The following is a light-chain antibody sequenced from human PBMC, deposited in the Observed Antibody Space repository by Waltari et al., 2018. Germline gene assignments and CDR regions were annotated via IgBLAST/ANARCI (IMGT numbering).Light chain of an antibody. CDR3: AVWDDSLTAFV. V-gene: IGLV1-44*01. J-gene: IGLJ1*01. CDR1: TSNVGPNR. CDR2: SNN. Sequence: QSVLTQPPSASGTPGQSVTISCSGTTSNVGPNRVNWYQLLPGTSPRLLIYSNNRRAPGVADRFSGSKSGTSASLDIRGLQSDDEAAYFCAVWDDSLTAFVFGTGTKVAVL.